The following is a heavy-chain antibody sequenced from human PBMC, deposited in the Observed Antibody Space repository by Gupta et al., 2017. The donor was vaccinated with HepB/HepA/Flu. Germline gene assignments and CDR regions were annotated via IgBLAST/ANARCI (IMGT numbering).Heavy chain of an antibody. Sequence: QVQLVESGGGVVQPGRSLRLPCAASGFTLSGYGMHWVRQAPGKGLEGVAVIGYDGSKKYYADSVKGRFSISRDNSKNMMYLEMNSLRVEDTAVYYCARRHSSSPHWFDPWGQGTLVTVSS. CDR1: GFTLSGYG. CDR2: IGYDGSKK. CDR3: ARRHSSSPHWFDP. J-gene: IGHJ5*02. V-gene: IGHV3-33*01. D-gene: IGHD3-22*01.